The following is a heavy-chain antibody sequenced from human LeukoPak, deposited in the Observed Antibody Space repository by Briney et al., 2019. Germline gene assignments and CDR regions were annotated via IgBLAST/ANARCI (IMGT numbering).Heavy chain of an antibody. CDR1: GYTFTSYD. V-gene: IGHV1-8*01. J-gene: IGHJ3*02. CDR2: MNPNSDDT. CDR3: ARLQYSGSYNDAFDI. D-gene: IGHD1-26*01. Sequence: ASVKVSCKASGYTFTSYDINWVRQATGQGLEWMGWMNPNSDDTGYAQKFQGRVTMTRNTSISTAYMELSSLRTEDTAVFYCARLQYSGSYNDAFDIWGQGTLVTVSS.